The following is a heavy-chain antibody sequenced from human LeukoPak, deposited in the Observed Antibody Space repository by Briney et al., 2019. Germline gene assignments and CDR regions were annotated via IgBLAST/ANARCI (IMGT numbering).Heavy chain of an antibody. D-gene: IGHD4-17*01. CDR3: AKYYGDDPDYYYYMDV. Sequence: GGSLRLSCAASGFTFTTYWMSWVRQAPGKGLEWVANMKPDGSEIFYVDSVKGRFTISRDNAMNTLYLQMNSLRAEDTAVYYCAKYYGDDPDYYYYMDVWGKGTTVTISS. CDR1: GFTFTTYW. J-gene: IGHJ6*03. CDR2: MKPDGSEI. V-gene: IGHV3-7*03.